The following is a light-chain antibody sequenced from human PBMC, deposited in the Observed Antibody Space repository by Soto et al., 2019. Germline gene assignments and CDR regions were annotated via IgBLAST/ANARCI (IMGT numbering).Light chain of an antibody. CDR2: DAS. Sequence: EIGLALSAGPLFLSPGERATLSCRASQSVSSNLAWYQQNPGQAPSLLXFDASNRATGIPVRISGSGSGTDLTLTISSLEPADSAIYVCQPFNNWPTWTFGQGTKV. J-gene: IGKJ1*01. V-gene: IGKV3-11*01. CDR1: QSVSSN. CDR3: QPFNNWPTWT.